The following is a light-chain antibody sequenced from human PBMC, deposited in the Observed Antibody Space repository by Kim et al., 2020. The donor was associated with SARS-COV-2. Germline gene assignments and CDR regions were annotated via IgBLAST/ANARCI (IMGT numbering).Light chain of an antibody. Sequence: QSALTQPASVSGSPGQSVTISCTGTSSDVGGYNLVSWYQQHPGKAPKLMIYEVSKRPSGVSNRFSGSKSGNTASLTISGLQAEDEADYYCCSYVGSSNSYGVFGGGTQLTVL. CDR2: EVS. V-gene: IGLV2-23*02. J-gene: IGLJ3*02. CDR1: SSDVGGYNL. CDR3: CSYVGSSNSYGV.